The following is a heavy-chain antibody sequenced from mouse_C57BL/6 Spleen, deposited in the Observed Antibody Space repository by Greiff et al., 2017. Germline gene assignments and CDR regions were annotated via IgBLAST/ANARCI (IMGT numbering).Heavy chain of an antibody. CDR3: ARVLLYQGDAMDY. Sequence: QVQLQQPGAELVKPGASVKLSCKASGYTFTSYWMHWVKQRPGQGLEWIGMIHPNSGSTNYNEKFKSKATLTVDKSSSTAYMQLSSLTSEDSAVYYCARVLLYQGDAMDYWGQGTSVTVSS. CDR1: GYTFTSYW. D-gene: IGHD2-1*01. J-gene: IGHJ4*01. CDR2: IHPNSGST. V-gene: IGHV1-64*01.